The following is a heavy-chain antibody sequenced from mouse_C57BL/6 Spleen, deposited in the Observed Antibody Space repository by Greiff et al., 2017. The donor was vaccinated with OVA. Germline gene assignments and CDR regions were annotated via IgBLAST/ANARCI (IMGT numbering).Heavy chain of an antibody. CDR1: GFTFSDYG. Sequence: EVKLMESGGGLVKPGGSLKLSCAASGFTFSDYGMHWVRQAPEKGLEWVAYISSGSSTISYTDTVKGRFTISRDNAKNTMFLQMTRLRTVDTAMYYCELANWAFDYWGQGTTLTVSA. V-gene: IGHV5-17*01. CDR2: ISSGSSTI. D-gene: IGHD4-1*01. J-gene: IGHJ2*01. CDR3: ELANWAFDY.